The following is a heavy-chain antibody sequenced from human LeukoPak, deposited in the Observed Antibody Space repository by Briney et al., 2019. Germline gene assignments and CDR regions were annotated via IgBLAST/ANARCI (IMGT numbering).Heavy chain of an antibody. CDR1: GFTFSGYG. Sequence: GGSLRLSCAASGFTFSGYGMHWVRQAPGKGLEWVAVISNDGTNKYYADSVKGRFTISRDSSKNTLYLQMNSLRAEDTAVYYCAKRADGSGPYYAFDFWGQGTLVTVSS. CDR2: ISNDGTNK. V-gene: IGHV3-30*18. D-gene: IGHD3-10*01. J-gene: IGHJ3*01. CDR3: AKRADGSGPYYAFDF.